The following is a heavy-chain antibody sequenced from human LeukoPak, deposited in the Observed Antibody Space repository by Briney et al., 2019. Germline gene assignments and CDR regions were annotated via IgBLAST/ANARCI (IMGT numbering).Heavy chain of an antibody. CDR3: ARAWYSSGCSDY. V-gene: IGHV4-59*01. J-gene: IGHJ4*02. CDR1: GGSFSGYH. Sequence: SETLSLTCAVSGGSFSGYHWSWIRQPPGKGLEWIGYIYYSGSTNYNPSLKSRVTISVDTSKNQFSLKLSSVTAADTAVYYCARAWYSSGCSDYWGQGTLVTVSS. CDR2: IYYSGST. D-gene: IGHD6-19*01.